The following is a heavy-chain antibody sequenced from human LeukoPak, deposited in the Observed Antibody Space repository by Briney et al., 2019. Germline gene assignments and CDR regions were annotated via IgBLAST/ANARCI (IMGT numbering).Heavy chain of an antibody. CDR3: ARHYGP. CDR2: INHSGST. J-gene: IGHJ4*02. CDR1: GESFSGYY. D-gene: IGHD3-16*01. Sequence: SESLSLTCAVYGESFSGYYRSWIREPPGMGLEWIGEINHSGSTNYNPSLKSRVTISVDTSKNQFSLKLNSVTATDTAVYYCARHYGPWGQGTLVTVSS. V-gene: IGHV4-34*01.